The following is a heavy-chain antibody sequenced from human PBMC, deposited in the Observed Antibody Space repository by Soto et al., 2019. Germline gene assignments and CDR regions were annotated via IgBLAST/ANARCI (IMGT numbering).Heavy chain of an antibody. J-gene: IGHJ6*02. D-gene: IGHD6-6*01. CDR2: IIPIFGTA. CDR3: ARKREQLASYYYYGMDV. Sequence: QVQLVQSGAEVKKPGSSVKVSCKASGGTFSSYAISWVRQAPGQGLEWMGGIIPIFGTANYAQKFQGRVPITADESPSTAYMELSSLRSEDTAVYYCARKREQLASYYYYGMDVWGQGTTVTVSS. V-gene: IGHV1-69*01. CDR1: GGTFSSYA.